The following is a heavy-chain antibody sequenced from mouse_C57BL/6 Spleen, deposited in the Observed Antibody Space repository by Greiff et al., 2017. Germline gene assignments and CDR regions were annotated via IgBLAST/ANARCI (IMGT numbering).Heavy chain of an antibody. Sequence: QVQLQQSGAELVRPGTSVKVSCKASGYAFTNYLIEWVKQRPGQGLEWIGVINPGSGGTNYNEKFKGKATLTADKSSSTAYMQLSSLTSEDSAVYFCARGGTTVVAPHWYFDVWGTGTTVTVSS. J-gene: IGHJ1*03. D-gene: IGHD1-1*01. CDR2: INPGSGGT. CDR3: ARGGTTVVAPHWYFDV. CDR1: GYAFTNYL. V-gene: IGHV1-54*01.